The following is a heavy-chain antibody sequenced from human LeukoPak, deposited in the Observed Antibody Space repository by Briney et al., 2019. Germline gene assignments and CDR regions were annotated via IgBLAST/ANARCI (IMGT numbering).Heavy chain of an antibody. Sequence: ASVKVSCKASGFTFTSYDINWGREATGQGVERRGGMKTNSGKTAYAQKFQGRDTMKRKTSIRTDYMELSRLRDDDSAVYYCARDNRIMVWEPGTFEPWGQGTLVTVSS. CDR1: GFTFTSYD. J-gene: IGHJ5*02. V-gene: IGHV1-8*01. CDR2: MKTNSGKT. CDR3: ARDNRIMVWEPGTFEP. D-gene: IGHD1-26*01.